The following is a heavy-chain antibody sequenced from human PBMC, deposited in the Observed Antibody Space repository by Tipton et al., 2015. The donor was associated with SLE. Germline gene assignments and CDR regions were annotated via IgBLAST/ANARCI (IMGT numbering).Heavy chain of an antibody. CDR2: IYYSGST. Sequence: TLSLTCTVSGGSISSTTYYWGWIRQPPGKGLEWIGSIYYSGSTYYNPSLKSRVTISADTSKNQFSLKLSSVTAADTAVYYCAREVYYYDSGDYSWYFDLWGRGTLVTVPS. J-gene: IGHJ2*01. CDR1: GGSISSTTYY. V-gene: IGHV4-39*02. D-gene: IGHD3-22*01. CDR3: AREVYYYDSGDYSWYFDL.